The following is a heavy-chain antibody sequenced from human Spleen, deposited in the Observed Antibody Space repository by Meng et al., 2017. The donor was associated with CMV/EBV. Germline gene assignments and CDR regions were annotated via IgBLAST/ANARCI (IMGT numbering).Heavy chain of an antibody. CDR3: AITMARGIISFYYFGMDV. CDR2: INGGGNSK. CDR1: GLTFSRFE. V-gene: IGHV3-48*03. D-gene: IGHD3-10*01. J-gene: IGHJ6*02. Sequence: GGSLSRSWAASGLTFSRFEMIWVRQAPGKGLDWVSYINGGGNSKYYSDFVKGRFTISRDNAKNSLYLQMNSLRAEDTAVYYCAITMARGIISFYYFGMDVWGQGTTVTVSS.